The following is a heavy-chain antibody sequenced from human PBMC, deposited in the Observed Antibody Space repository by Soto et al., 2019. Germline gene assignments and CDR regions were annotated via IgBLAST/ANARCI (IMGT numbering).Heavy chain of an antibody. Sequence: PGGSLRLSCAASGFTVSSSYMTWVRQAPGKGLEWVSVIYSAGNTYYADSVKGRFTISRDNSKNTVYLQMNSLRAEDTAVYYCAIITFGTYGMDVWGQGTTVTSP. J-gene: IGHJ6*02. CDR2: IYSAGNT. V-gene: IGHV3-66*01. CDR3: AIITFGTYGMDV. D-gene: IGHD3-10*01. CDR1: GFTVSSSY.